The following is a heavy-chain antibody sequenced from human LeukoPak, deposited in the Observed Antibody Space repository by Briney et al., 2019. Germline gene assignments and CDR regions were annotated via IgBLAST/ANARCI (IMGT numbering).Heavy chain of an antibody. Sequence: GGSLRLSCAASGFTFSSHAMHWVRQAPGKGLEWLAVISYDGSSSKFYADSVKGRFTISRDNSKNTLYLQMNSLRAEDSAVYFCATDESPDPTVTTDFWGQGTLVTVSS. CDR1: GFTFSSHA. CDR2: ISYDGSSSK. D-gene: IGHD4-17*01. V-gene: IGHV3-30-3*01. CDR3: ATDESPDPTVTTDF. J-gene: IGHJ4*02.